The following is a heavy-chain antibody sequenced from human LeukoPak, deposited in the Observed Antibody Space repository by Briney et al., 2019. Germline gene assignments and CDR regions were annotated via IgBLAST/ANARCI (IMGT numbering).Heavy chain of an antibody. CDR2: INPNSGGT. CDR3: ARTSYKSSSSPDDALDI. Sequence: ASVKVSCKASGYTFTGYYMHWVRQAPGQGLEWMGWINPNSGGTNYAQKFQGRVTMTRDTSISTAYMELRSLRSDDTAVYYCARTSYKSSSSPDDALDIWGQGTMVTVSS. V-gene: IGHV1-2*02. J-gene: IGHJ3*02. CDR1: GYTFTGYY. D-gene: IGHD6-6*01.